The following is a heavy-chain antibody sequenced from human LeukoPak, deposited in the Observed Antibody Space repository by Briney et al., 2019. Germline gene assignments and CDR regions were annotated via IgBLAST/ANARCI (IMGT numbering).Heavy chain of an antibody. V-gene: IGHV3-30*03. CDR3: ASHWAQQVVSDY. J-gene: IGHJ4*02. Sequence: GGSLRLSCAASGFSFSSYGMPWVRQAPGKGLEWVAVISCDGKNKYYADAVKGRFTISRDNSKNTLYLQMNSLRPEDTAVYYCASHWAQQVVSDYWGQGTLVTVSS. D-gene: IGHD6-13*01. CDR2: ISCDGKNK. CDR1: GFSFSSYG.